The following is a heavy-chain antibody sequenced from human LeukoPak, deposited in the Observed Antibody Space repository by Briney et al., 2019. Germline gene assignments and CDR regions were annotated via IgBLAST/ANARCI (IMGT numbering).Heavy chain of an antibody. CDR2: IKQDGSEK. Sequence: GGSLRLSCAASVFTFSTYWMGWVGQAPGKGLEWVPNIKQDGSEKYYVDSVKGRFTISRDNAKNSLYLQMNSLRAEDTAVYYCARDAGGFVPWYYFDYWGQGTLVTVSS. CDR1: VFTFSTYW. CDR3: ARDAGGFVPWYYFDY. V-gene: IGHV3-7*01. J-gene: IGHJ4*02. D-gene: IGHD1-14*01.